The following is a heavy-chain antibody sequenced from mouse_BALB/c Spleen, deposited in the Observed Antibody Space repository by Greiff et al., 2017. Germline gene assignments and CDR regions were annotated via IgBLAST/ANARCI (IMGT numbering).Heavy chain of an antibody. D-gene: IGHD1-1*01. V-gene: IGHV8-8*01. CDR1: GFSLSTSGMS. Sequence: QVPLKVSGPGILQPSQTLSLTCSSSGFSLSTSGMSVGWIRQPSGKGLEWLAHIWWNDAKYNNPALKSRLTISKDTSNTQVFLKLASVVTADTATYYCARPYYYGSSWYFDVWGAGTTVTVSS. CDR2: IWWNDAK. J-gene: IGHJ1*01. CDR3: ARPYYYGSSWYFDV.